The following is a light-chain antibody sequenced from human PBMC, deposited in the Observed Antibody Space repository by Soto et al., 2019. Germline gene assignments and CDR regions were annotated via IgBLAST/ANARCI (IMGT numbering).Light chain of an antibody. V-gene: IGKV1-39*01. CDR2: AAS. J-gene: IGKJ4*01. CDR1: QTITTY. CDR3: QQIYSAPLT. Sequence: DIQMTQSPSSLFASVGDSVTITCRASQTITTYLNWYRQKPGKAPKILIYAASSLQSGVPSRFSGSGSETEFTLTISSLQPEDFATYFCQQIYSAPLTFGEGTKVEIK.